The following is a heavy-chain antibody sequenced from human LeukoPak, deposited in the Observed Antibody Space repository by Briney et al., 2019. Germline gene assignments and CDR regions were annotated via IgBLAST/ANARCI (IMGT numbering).Heavy chain of an antibody. CDR2: ISSSSGTI. Sequence: GGSLRLSCAASGFTFSSYSMNWVRQAPGKGLEWVSYISSSSGTIYYADSVKGQFTISRDNDNNSLYLQMNSLRAGDTAVYYCARSLRAYSYGSFDYWGQGTLVTVSS. CDR3: ARSLRAYSYGSFDY. J-gene: IGHJ4*02. CDR1: GFTFSSYS. V-gene: IGHV3-48*01. D-gene: IGHD5-18*01.